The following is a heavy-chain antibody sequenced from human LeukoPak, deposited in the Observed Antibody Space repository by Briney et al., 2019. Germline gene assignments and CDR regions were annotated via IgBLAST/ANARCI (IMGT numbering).Heavy chain of an antibody. Sequence: GASVKVSCKASGYTFTSYGISWVRQAPGQGLEWMGWMNPNSGNTGYAQKFQGRVTMTRNTSISTAYMELSSLRSEDTAVYYCARGSYSSSWYPRNDFDYWGQGTLVTVSS. CDR1: GYTFTSYG. CDR3: ARGSYSSSWYPRNDFDY. D-gene: IGHD6-13*01. V-gene: IGHV1-8*02. CDR2: MNPNSGNT. J-gene: IGHJ4*02.